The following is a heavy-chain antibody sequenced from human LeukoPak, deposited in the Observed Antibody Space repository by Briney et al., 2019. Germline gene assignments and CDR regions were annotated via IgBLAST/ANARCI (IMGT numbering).Heavy chain of an antibody. Sequence: PSETLSLTCTVSGGSISSYYWSWIRQPPGKGLEWIGYIYYSGSTNYNPSLKSRVTISVDTSKNQFSLKLSSVTAADPAVYYCARGPYYYGMDVWGQGTTVTVPS. CDR1: GGSISSYY. CDR2: IYYSGST. CDR3: ARGPYYYGMDV. J-gene: IGHJ6*02. V-gene: IGHV4-59*01.